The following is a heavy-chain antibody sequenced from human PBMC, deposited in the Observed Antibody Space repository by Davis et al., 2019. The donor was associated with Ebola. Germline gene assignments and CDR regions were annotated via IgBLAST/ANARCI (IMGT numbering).Heavy chain of an antibody. Sequence: GESLKISCAASGFTFSSFGMHWVRQAPGKGLEWVAVISYDGSNKYYADSVKGRFTISRDNSKNTLHLQMNSLRAEDTAVYYCAKGWFGELLFDYWGQGTLVTVSS. CDR3: AKGWFGELLFDY. D-gene: IGHD3-10*01. V-gene: IGHV3-30*18. J-gene: IGHJ4*02. CDR2: ISYDGSNK. CDR1: GFTFSSFG.